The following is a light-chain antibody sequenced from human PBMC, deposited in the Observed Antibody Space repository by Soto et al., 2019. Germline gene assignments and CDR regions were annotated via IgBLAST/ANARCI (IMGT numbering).Light chain of an antibody. CDR3: LQHNSFPRT. Sequence: DIQMTQSPSSVSASVGDRFTITCRASQGIRIDLGWFQQRPGKAPKRLIYGASSLQSGVPSRFSGSGYGTEFTLTISNLQPEDFATYYCLQHNSFPRTFGQGTKVDI. V-gene: IGKV1-17*02. J-gene: IGKJ1*01. CDR1: QGIRID. CDR2: GAS.